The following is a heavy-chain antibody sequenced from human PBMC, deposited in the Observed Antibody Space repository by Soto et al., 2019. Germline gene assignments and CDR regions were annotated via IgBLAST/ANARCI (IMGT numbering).Heavy chain of an antibody. D-gene: IGHD6-6*01. CDR1: GFTFSDHG. Sequence: LRLSCAASGFTFSDHGMSWVRQAPGKGLEWVSKISGSGGTTYYADSVKGRFTISRDNSKNTLYLQMNGLRAEDTALYYCAKDKGSSWAYSYYGMDVWGQGTTVTVSS. CDR3: AKDKGSSWAYSYYGMDV. CDR2: ISGSGGTT. V-gene: IGHV3-23*01. J-gene: IGHJ6*02.